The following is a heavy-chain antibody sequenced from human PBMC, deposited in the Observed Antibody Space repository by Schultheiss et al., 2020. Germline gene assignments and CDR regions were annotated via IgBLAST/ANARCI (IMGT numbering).Heavy chain of an antibody. J-gene: IGHJ4*02. CDR3: ARGEAYPDY. Sequence: GGSLRLSCAASGFIFGTYAVHWVRQAPGKGLEWVAAISDSGSIKYYADSVKGRFTISRDNSKNTLYLQMNSLRAEDTAVYYCARGEAYPDYWGQGTLVTVSS. CDR2: ISDSGSIK. D-gene: IGHD2-21*01. CDR1: GFIFGTYA. V-gene: IGHV3-30*04.